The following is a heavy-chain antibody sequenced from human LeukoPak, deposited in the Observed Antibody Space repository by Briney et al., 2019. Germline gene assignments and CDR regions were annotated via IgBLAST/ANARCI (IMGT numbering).Heavy chain of an antibody. Sequence: ASVKVSCKASGYTFTSYGISWVRQASGQGLEWMGWISAYNGNTNYAQKLQGRVTMTTDTSTSTAYMELRSLRSDDTAVYYCARALVITTDYYYYMDVWGKGTTVTVSS. CDR2: ISAYNGNT. V-gene: IGHV1-18*01. CDR1: GYTFTSYG. J-gene: IGHJ6*03. CDR3: ARALVITTDYYYYMDV. D-gene: IGHD3-22*01.